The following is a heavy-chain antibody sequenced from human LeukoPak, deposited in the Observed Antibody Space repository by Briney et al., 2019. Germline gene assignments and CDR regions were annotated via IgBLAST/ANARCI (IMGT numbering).Heavy chain of an antibody. V-gene: IGHV3-21*01. D-gene: IGHD3-22*01. Sequence: GGSLRLSCAASGFTFSSYGMHWVRQAPGKGLEWVSCISSRSSYIYYTDSVKGRFTISRDNAKNSLSLQMNSLRAEDTAVYYCARDLKYYDSSGFDYWGQGTLVTVSS. CDR3: ARDLKYYDSSGFDY. CDR1: GFTFSSYG. CDR2: ISSRSSYI. J-gene: IGHJ4*02.